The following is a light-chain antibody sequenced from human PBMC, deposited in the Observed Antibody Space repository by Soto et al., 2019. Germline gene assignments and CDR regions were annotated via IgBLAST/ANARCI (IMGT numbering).Light chain of an antibody. Sequence: SVLTHPPSASGTPGQRVTISCSGSSSNIGSNTVNWYQQLPGTAPKLLIYSNDQRPSGVPDRFSGSKSGTSASLAISGLQSEDEADYYCAAWDGSLNGYVFGTGTKVTVL. V-gene: IGLV1-44*01. CDR1: SSNIGSNT. J-gene: IGLJ1*01. CDR3: AAWDGSLNGYV. CDR2: SND.